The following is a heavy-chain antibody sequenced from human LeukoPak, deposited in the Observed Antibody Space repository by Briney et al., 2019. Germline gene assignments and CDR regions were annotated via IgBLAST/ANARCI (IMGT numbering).Heavy chain of an antibody. CDR2: IYYSGST. CDR3: ARGVNYDFWSGYSAFDY. D-gene: IGHD3-3*01. J-gene: IGHJ4*02. CDR1: GGSISSSSYF. Sequence: PSETLSLTCTVSGGSISSSSYFWGWIRQPPGKGLEWIVSIYYSGSTYYNPSLKSRVTISVDTSKSQFSLKLSSVTAADTAVYYCARGVNYDFWSGYSAFDYWGQGTLVTVSS. V-gene: IGHV4-39*07.